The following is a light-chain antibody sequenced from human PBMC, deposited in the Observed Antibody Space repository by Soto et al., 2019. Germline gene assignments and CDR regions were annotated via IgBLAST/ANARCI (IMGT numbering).Light chain of an antibody. CDR2: YDS. Sequence: SYELTQPPSVSVAPGKTARITCGGNNIGSKSVHWYQQKPGQAPVLVIYYDSDRPSGIPERFSGSNSGNTATLTISRVEAGDEADYYCQVWDRSSDHDVFGTGTKVTVL. CDR1: NIGSKS. J-gene: IGLJ1*01. V-gene: IGLV3-21*04. CDR3: QVWDRSSDHDV.